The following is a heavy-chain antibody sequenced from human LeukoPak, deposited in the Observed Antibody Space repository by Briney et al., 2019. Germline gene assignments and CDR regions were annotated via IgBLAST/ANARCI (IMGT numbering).Heavy chain of an antibody. CDR1: GFTFSSYS. CDR3: ARVRSAGDWDDY. D-gene: IGHD3/OR15-3a*01. Sequence: PGGSLRLSCAASGFTFSSYSMNWVRQAPGKGLEWVSSISSSSSYIYYADSVKGRFTISRDNAKNSLYLQMNGLRAEDTAVYYCARVRSAGDWDDYWGQGTLVTVSS. CDR2: ISSSSSYI. J-gene: IGHJ4*02. V-gene: IGHV3-21*01.